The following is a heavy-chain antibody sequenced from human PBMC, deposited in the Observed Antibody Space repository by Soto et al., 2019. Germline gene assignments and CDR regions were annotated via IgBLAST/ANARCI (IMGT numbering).Heavy chain of an antibody. CDR1: GGSISSSSYY. D-gene: IGHD3-10*01. V-gene: IGHV4-39*01. J-gene: IGHJ6*02. CDR2: IYYSGST. CDR3: ARVHGSGSYYDYYYYGMDV. Sequence: SETLSLTCTVSGGSISSSSYYWGWIRQPPGKGLEWIGSIYYSGSTYYNPSLKSRVTISVDTSKNQFSLKLSSVTAADTAVYYCARVHGSGSYYDYYYYGMDVWGQGTTVTVSS.